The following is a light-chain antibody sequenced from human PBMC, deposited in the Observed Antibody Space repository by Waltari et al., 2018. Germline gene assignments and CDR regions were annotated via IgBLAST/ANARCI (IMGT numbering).Light chain of an antibody. J-gene: IGLJ1*01. V-gene: IGLV2-14*01. CDR3: SSYTTSNAPGV. Sequence: QSALTQPASVPGSPGQSITISCTGTDSDVGAYNFVSWYRQHPGKAPHLITYEVSERPPGISDRFSGDKSDNTASLTIAGLQADDEAVDYCSSYTTSNAPGVFGTGTKVTVL. CDR2: EVS. CDR1: DSDVGAYNF.